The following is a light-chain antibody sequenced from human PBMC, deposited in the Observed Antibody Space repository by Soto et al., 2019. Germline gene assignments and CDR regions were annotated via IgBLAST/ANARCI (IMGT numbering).Light chain of an antibody. CDR3: QQSYSAPLT. Sequence: DIQMTQSPSSLSASVGDRVTITCRASQSIINYLNWYRQKPGKAPKLLIYTASRLESGVPTRFSGSGSETDFTLTISSLQPEDFAFYYCQQSYSAPLTFGAGTKVDIK. J-gene: IGKJ4*01. V-gene: IGKV1-39*01. CDR2: TAS. CDR1: QSIINY.